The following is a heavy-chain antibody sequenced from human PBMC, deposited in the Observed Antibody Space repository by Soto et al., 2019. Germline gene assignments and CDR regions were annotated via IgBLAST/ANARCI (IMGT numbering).Heavy chain of an antibody. CDR3: ARVRRGGATQAYYYGMDV. J-gene: IGHJ6*02. CDR1: GGSVSSGSYY. V-gene: IGHV4-61*01. D-gene: IGHD1-26*01. CDR2: IYYSGST. Sequence: SETLSLTCTVSGGSVSSGSYYWSWIRQPPGKGLEWIGYIYYSGSTNYNPSLKSRVTISVDTSKNQFSLKLSSVTAADTAVYYCARVRRGGATQAYYYGMDVWGQGTTVTVAS.